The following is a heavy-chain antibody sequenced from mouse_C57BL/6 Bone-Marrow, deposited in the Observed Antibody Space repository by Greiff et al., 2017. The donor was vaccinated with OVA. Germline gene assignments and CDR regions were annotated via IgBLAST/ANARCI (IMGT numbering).Heavy chain of an antibody. CDR3: ARRVDYGLDY. J-gene: IGHJ2*01. CDR2: IYWDDDK. D-gene: IGHD1-1*01. V-gene: IGHV8-12*01. CDR1: GFSLSTSGMG. Sequence: QVTLKESGPGILQSSQTLSLTCSFSGFSLSTSGMGVSWIRQPSGKGLEWLAHIYWDDDKRSNPSLKSRLTISKDTSRNQVFLKITSVDTADTATYYCARRVDYGLDYWGQGTTLTVSS.